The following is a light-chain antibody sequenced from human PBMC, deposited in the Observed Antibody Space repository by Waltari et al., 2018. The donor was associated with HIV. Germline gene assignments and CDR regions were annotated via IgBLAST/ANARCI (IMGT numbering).Light chain of an antibody. CDR3: QAWDSNTGV. CDR2: QDS. CDR1: KLGAKY. Sequence: SYELTQPPSVSVSPGQTASITCSGDKLGAKYACWYQQRPGQSPVLVIYQDSKRPSGISARFSGSNSGNTATLTISGTQAMDEADYYCQAWDSNTGVFGGGTKLTVL. V-gene: IGLV3-1*01. J-gene: IGLJ3*02.